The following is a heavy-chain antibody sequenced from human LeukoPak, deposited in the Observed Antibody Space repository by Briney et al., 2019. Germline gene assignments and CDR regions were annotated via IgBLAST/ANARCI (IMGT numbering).Heavy chain of an antibody. CDR1: GGSISSYY. V-gene: IGHV4-59*01. CDR3: ARARRQTYYFDY. CDR2: IYYSGST. Sequence: PSETLSLTCTVSGGSISSYYWSWIRQPPGKGLKWIGYIYYSGSTNYNPSLKSRVTISVDTSKNQFSLKLSSVTAADTAVYYCARARRQTYYFDYWGQGTLVTVSS. J-gene: IGHJ4*02.